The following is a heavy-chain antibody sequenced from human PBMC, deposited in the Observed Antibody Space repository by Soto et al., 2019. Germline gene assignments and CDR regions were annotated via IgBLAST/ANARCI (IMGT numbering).Heavy chain of an antibody. V-gene: IGHV3-74*01. D-gene: IGHD2-15*01. Sequence: EVPLVESGGGLVQPGTSLRLSCAASGFTFSNYWMHWVRQAPGKGLVWVSRLNSDGSGTSYADSVKGRFTISRDNAKNTLYLQMNSLRAEDTAVYYCAKGGGKTIDYWGQGTLVTVSS. J-gene: IGHJ4*02. CDR2: LNSDGSGT. CDR3: AKGGGKTIDY. CDR1: GFTFSNYW.